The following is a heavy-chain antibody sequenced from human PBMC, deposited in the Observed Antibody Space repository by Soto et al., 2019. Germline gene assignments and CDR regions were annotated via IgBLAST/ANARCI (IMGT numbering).Heavy chain of an antibody. V-gene: IGHV4-4*07. CDR1: GGSISSYY. D-gene: IGHD3-22*01. CDR2: IYTSGST. J-gene: IGHJ4*02. Sequence: QVQLQESGPGLVKPSDTLSLTCTVSGGSISSYYWSWIRQPAGKGLEWIGRIYTSGSTNYNPSLKSRVTMSVDTSKNQFSLKLSSVTAADTAVYYCARDHLYYDSSGYYSPFDYWGQGTLVTVSS. CDR3: ARDHLYYDSSGYYSPFDY.